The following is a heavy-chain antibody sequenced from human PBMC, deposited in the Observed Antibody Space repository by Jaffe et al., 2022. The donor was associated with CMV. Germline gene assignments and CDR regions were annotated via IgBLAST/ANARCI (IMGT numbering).Heavy chain of an antibody. D-gene: IGHD5-18*01. Sequence: EVQLLESGGGLVQPGGSLRLSCAASGFTFSSYAMSWVRQAPGKGLEWVSAISGSGGSTYYADSVKGRFTISRDNSKNTLYLQMNSLRAEDTAVYYCVRRGYSYGPFDYWGQGTLVTVSS. J-gene: IGHJ4*02. CDR3: VRRGYSYGPFDY. V-gene: IGHV3-23*01. CDR1: GFTFSSYA. CDR2: ISGSGGST.